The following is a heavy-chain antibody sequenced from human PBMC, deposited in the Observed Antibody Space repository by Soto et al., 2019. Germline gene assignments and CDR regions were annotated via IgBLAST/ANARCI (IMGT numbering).Heavy chain of an antibody. CDR2: IYQSGST. V-gene: IGHV4-30-2*01. J-gene: IGHJ6*02. Sequence: SETLSLTCAVSGGSISSGGYSWSWIRQPPGKGLEWIGYIYQSGSTYYNPALKSRVTISVDRSRNQFSLKLSSVTAADTAVYFCATQSYSNSGAYYYYAMDVWGQGTTVTVSS. CDR3: ATQSYSNSGAYYYYAMDV. CDR1: GGSISSGGYS. D-gene: IGHD4-4*01.